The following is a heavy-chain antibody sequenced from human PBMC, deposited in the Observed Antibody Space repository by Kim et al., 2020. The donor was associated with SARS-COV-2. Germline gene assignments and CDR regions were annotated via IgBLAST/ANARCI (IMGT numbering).Heavy chain of an antibody. J-gene: IGHJ4*02. V-gene: IGHV4-39*01. CDR2: IYYSGST. CDR3: ARQGRDYDILTGYYLGAPFDY. D-gene: IGHD3-9*01. CDR1: GGSISSSSYY. Sequence: SETLSLTCTVSGGSISSSSYYWGWIRQPPGKGLEWIGSIYYSGSTYYNPSLKSRVTISVDTSKNQFSLKLSSVTAADTAVYYCARQGRDYDILTGYYLGAPFDYWGQGTLVTVSS.